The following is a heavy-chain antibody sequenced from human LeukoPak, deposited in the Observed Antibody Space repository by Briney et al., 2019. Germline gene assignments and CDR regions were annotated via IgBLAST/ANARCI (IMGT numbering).Heavy chain of an antibody. D-gene: IGHD4-23*01. V-gene: IGHV2-70*04. Sequence: SGPTLVNPTQTLTLTCTFSGFSHSTSGMRVSWIRQPPGKALEWLARIDWDDDKFYITSLKTRLTISKDTSKNQVVLTMTNMDPVDTATYYCARSYGGSTFDYWGQGTLVTVSS. CDR1: GFSHSTSGMR. J-gene: IGHJ4*02. CDR3: ARSYGGSTFDY. CDR2: IDWDDDK.